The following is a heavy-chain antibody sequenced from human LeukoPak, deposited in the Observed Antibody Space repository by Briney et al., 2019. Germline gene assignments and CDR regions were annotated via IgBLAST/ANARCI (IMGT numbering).Heavy chain of an antibody. J-gene: IGHJ3*02. CDR2: IYYSGST. Sequence: SETLSLTCTVSGGSISSYYWSWIRQPPGKGLEWIGYIYYSGSTNYNPSLKSRVTISVDTSKNQFSLKLSSVTAADTAVYYCARLAAGVTYDAFDIWGQGTMVTVSS. V-gene: IGHV4-59*08. CDR3: ARLAAGVTYDAFDI. D-gene: IGHD2-15*01. CDR1: GGSISSYY.